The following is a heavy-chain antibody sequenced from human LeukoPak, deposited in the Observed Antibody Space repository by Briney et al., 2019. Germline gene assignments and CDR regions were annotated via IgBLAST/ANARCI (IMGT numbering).Heavy chain of an antibody. V-gene: IGHV3-21*04. CDR3: ARGYDFWSGDYPSG. Sequence: GGSLRLSCAASGFTLSSYSMNWVRRAPGKGLEWVSSISGNSIYIYYADAVKGRFTISRDNTNNSLYLQMNSLSAEDTGVYFCARGYDFWSGDYPSGWGQGTMVTVSS. D-gene: IGHD3-3*01. CDR2: ISGNSIYI. J-gene: IGHJ3*01. CDR1: GFTLSSYS.